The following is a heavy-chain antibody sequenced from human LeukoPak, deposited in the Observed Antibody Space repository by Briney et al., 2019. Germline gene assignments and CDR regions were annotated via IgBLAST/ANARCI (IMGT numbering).Heavy chain of an antibody. CDR2: SRDKANSYTT. CDR1: GFTFSDHY. J-gene: IGHJ4*02. Sequence: PGGSLRLSCAASGFTFSDHYMDWVRQTPGKGLEWVGRSRDKANSYTTEYAASVKGRFVTSRDDSQNSLYLQMNSLKTEDTAVYYCASARPDSSGYYYFDFWGQGTLVTVSS. CDR3: ASARPDSSGYYYFDF. D-gene: IGHD6-19*01. V-gene: IGHV3-72*01.